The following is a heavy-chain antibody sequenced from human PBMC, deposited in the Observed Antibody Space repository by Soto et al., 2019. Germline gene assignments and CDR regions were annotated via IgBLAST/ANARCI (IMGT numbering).Heavy chain of an antibody. D-gene: IGHD2-2*01. CDR2: ISAYNGNT. Sequence: GASVKVSCKASGYTFTSYGISWVRQAPGQGLEWMGWISAYNGNTNYAQKLQGRVTMTTDTSTSTAYMELRSLRSDDTAVYYCANGYCSSTSCPSYFDYWGQGTLVTVSS. CDR1: GYTFTSYG. CDR3: ANGYCSSTSCPSYFDY. V-gene: IGHV1-18*01. J-gene: IGHJ4*02.